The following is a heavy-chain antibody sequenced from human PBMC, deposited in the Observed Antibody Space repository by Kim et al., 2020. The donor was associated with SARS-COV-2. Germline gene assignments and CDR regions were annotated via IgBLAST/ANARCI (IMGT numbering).Heavy chain of an antibody. Sequence: GGSLRLSCTASGFTFSPFAMHWVRQAPGKGLEWVSVIRADESKKYYAESVKDRFSVSRDNSKNTLYLQMNSLRAEDTAIYYCARDFGLGTMIGDFWGLGT. CDR2: IRADESKK. CDR1: GFTFSPFA. V-gene: IGHV3-33*01. D-gene: IGHD3-10*01. J-gene: IGHJ3*01. CDR3: ARDFGLGTMIGDF.